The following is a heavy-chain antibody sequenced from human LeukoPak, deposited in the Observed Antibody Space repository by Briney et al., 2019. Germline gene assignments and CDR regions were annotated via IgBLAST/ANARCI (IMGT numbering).Heavy chain of an antibody. J-gene: IGHJ6*03. CDR2: THTSGST. Sequence: KTSETLSLTCTVSGGSITSYYWSWIRQPAGKGLEWIGRTHTSGSTNYNPSLKSRVTMSVDTSKNQFSLKLSSVTAADTAVYYCARGRITVDYYYYYMDVWGKGTTVTISS. CDR3: ARGRITVDYYYYYMDV. D-gene: IGHD2-15*01. CDR1: GGSITSYY. V-gene: IGHV4-4*07.